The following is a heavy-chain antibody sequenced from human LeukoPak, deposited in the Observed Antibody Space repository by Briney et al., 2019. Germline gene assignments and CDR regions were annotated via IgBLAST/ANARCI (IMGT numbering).Heavy chain of an antibody. V-gene: IGHV3-73*01. CDR2: IRSKANSYAT. CDR3: TRYDSSGYPPAEFDY. D-gene: IGHD3-22*01. J-gene: IGHJ4*02. Sequence: GGSLRLSCAASGFTFSGSAMHWVRRASGKGLEWVGRIRSKANSYATAYAASVKGRFTISRDDSKNTAYLQMNSLKTEDTAVYYCTRYDSSGYPPAEFDYWGQGTLVTVSS. CDR1: GFTFSGSA.